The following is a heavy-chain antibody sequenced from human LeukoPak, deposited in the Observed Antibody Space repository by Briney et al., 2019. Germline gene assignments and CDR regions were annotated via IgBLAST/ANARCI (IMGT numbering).Heavy chain of an antibody. Sequence: PSETLSLTCAVYGGSFSGYYWSWFRQPPGKGPEWIGCVDYRGTTIYNPSLKSRVTISVDTSKNQFSLRLSSVTAADTAVYYCARSPDSSGYYYYFDFWGQGTLVTVSS. CDR1: GGSFSGYY. CDR3: ARSPDSSGYYYYFDF. V-gene: IGHV4-59*08. CDR2: VDYRGTT. J-gene: IGHJ4*02. D-gene: IGHD3-22*01.